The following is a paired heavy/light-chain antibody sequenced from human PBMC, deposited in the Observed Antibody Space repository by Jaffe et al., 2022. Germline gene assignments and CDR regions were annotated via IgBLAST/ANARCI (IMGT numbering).Heavy chain of an antibody. J-gene: IGHJ5*02. Sequence: QVQLQESGPGLVKPSGTLSLTCAVSGGSISSSNWWSWVRQPPGKGLEWIGEIYHSGSTNYNPSLKSRVTISVDKSKNQFSLKLSSVTAADTAVYYCARGGPVAYCGGDCYSGLVGDWFDPWGQGTLVTVSS. CDR3: ARGGPVAYCGGDCYSGLVGDWFDP. CDR1: GGSISSSNW. D-gene: IGHD2-21*02. CDR2: IYHSGST. V-gene: IGHV4-4*02.
Light chain of an antibody. CDR2: AAS. CDR3: QQYYSYPRT. CDR1: QGISSY. V-gene: IGKV1-8*01. J-gene: IGKJ5*01. Sequence: AIRMTQSPSSFSASTGDRVTITCRASQGISSYLAWYQQKPGKAPKLLIYAASTLQSGVPSRFSGSGSGTDFTLTISCLQSEDFATYYCQQYYSYPRTFGQGTRLEIK.